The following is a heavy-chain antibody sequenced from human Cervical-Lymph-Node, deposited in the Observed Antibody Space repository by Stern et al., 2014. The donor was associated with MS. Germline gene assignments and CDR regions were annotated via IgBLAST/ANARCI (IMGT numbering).Heavy chain of an antibody. Sequence: QVQLVQSGGGVVQPGRSLRLSCAVSGFSFRNYAMHWVRQAPGKGLEWVTVISYDGSNKYYADSVKGRFTISRDNSKSTLYLQMNSLRAEDTAVYYCARANYDFWSGYSISDYYGMDVWGQGTTVTVSS. J-gene: IGHJ6*02. CDR2: ISYDGSNK. D-gene: IGHD3-3*01. CDR1: GFSFRNYA. V-gene: IGHV3-30-3*01. CDR3: ARANYDFWSGYSISDYYGMDV.